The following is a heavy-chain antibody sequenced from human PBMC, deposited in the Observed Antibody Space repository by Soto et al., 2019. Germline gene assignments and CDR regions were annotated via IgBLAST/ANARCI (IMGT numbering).Heavy chain of an antibody. J-gene: IGHJ4*02. D-gene: IGHD5-18*01. Sequence: GVLRLPCAASGFTLSNYSMNLVRQAPGKGLEWVSYISSSSSTIYYADSVKGRFTISRDNAKNSLYLQMNSLRAEDTAVYYCARDSGYSYGPPDYWGQGTLVTVSS. CDR1: GFTLSNYS. CDR3: ARDSGYSYGPPDY. CDR2: ISSSSSTI. V-gene: IGHV3-48*01.